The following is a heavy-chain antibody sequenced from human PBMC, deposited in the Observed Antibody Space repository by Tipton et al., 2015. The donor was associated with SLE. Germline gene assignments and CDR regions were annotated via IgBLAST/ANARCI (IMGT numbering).Heavy chain of an antibody. CDR3: ARDRIVGPTQGYYHYYMDV. D-gene: IGHD1-26*01. V-gene: IGHV4-61*02. Sequence: TLSLTCSVSGGSISSSSYYWNWIRQPAGQGLEWIGRIYHTGRTNYNPSLESRVTISVDTSKNQFSLKLRSVTAADTAIYYCARDRIVGPTQGYYHYYMDVWGKGTTVTVS. J-gene: IGHJ6*03. CDR1: GGSISSSSYY. CDR2: IYHTGRT.